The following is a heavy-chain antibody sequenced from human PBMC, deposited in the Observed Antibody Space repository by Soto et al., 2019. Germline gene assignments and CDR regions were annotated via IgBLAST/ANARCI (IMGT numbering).Heavy chain of an antibody. J-gene: IGHJ6*02. CDR1: GGTFSSYA. V-gene: IGHV1-18*01. CDR3: ARDLLPRLRPTKKNYYYYYGMDV. CDR2: ISAYNGNT. D-gene: IGHD4-17*01. Sequence: ASVKVSCKTSGGTFSSYAISWVRQAPGQGLEWMGWISAYNGNTNYAQKLQGRVTMTTDTSTSTAYMELRSLRSDDTAVYYCARDLLPRLRPTKKNYYYYYGMDVWGQGTTVTVSS.